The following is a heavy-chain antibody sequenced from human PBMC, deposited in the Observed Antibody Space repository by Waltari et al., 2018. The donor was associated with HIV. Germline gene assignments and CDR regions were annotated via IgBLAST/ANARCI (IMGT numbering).Heavy chain of an antibody. CDR2: IWYDGSNK. V-gene: IGHV3-33*01. CDR3: ARDGGAAAGTQYYYGMDV. J-gene: IGHJ6*02. D-gene: IGHD6-13*01. Sequence: QVQLVESGGGVVQPGRSLRLSCAASGFTFSSYGMHWVRQSLGKGLEGVAVIWYDGSNKYYADSVKGRFTISRDNSKNTLYLQMNSLRAEDTAVYYCARDGGAAAGTQYYYGMDVWGQGTTVTVSS. CDR1: GFTFSSYG.